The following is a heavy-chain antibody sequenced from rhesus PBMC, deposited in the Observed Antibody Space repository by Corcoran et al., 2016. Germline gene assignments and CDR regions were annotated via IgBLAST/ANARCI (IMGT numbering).Heavy chain of an antibody. J-gene: IGHJ2*01. V-gene: IGHV1S2*01. D-gene: IGHD4-23*01. Sequence: QVQLVQSGAEVKKPGSSVKVSCKASGYTFTDYYMHWVRQAPRQCLEWMGWINPYNGNTNDAQKFQCRVTMTRDTSTSTAYMELSSLRSEDTAVYYCARDSPYRDKYFDLWGPGTPITISS. CDR1: GYTFTDYY. CDR3: ARDSPYRDKYFDL. CDR2: INPYNGNT.